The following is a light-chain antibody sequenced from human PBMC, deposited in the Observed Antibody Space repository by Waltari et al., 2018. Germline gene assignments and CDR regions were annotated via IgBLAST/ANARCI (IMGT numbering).Light chain of an antibody. CDR3: ASRDSSGNHAV. CDR2: GKR. CDR1: SLRTYY. V-gene: IGLV3-19*01. Sequence: SSELTQDPAVSVALGQAVRITCQGDSLRTYYASWYQQKPGQAPVLVIYGKRNRPSGLPGRFSGASSGNTACLTISGAEAEDEADYCWASRDSSGNHAVFGGGTKLTVL. J-gene: IGLJ2*01.